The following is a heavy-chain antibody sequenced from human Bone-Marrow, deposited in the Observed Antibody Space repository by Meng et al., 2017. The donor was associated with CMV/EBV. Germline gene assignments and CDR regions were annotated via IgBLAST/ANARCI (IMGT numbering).Heavy chain of an antibody. CDR1: GGTFSSYA. D-gene: IGHD3-3*01. V-gene: IGHV1-69*05. Sequence: SVKVSCKASGGTFSSYAISWVRQAPGQGLEWMGGIIPIFGTANYAQKFQGRVTITRNTSISTAYMELSSLRSGDTAVYYCARFGVGYYYGMDVWGQGTTVTVYS. CDR2: IIPIFGTA. CDR3: ARFGVGYYYGMDV. J-gene: IGHJ6*01.